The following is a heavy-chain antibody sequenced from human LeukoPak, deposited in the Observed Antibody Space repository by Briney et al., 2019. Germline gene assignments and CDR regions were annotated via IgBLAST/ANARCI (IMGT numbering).Heavy chain of an antibody. D-gene: IGHD1-1*01. CDR3: AREGSELERRWYFGY. CDR1: GYTFTGYY. V-gene: IGHV1-2*02. CDR2: INPNSGGT. Sequence: GASVKVSCKASGYTFTGYYMHWVRQAPGQGLEWMGWINPNSGGTNYAQKFQGRVNITRDTSNSTAYMELSRLRSDDTAVYYCAREGSELERRWYFGYWGQGTLVTVSS. J-gene: IGHJ4*02.